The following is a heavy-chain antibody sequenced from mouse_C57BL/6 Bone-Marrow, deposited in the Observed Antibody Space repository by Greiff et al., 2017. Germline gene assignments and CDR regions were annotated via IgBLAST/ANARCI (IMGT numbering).Heavy chain of an antibody. V-gene: IGHV1-55*01. CDR1: GYTFTSYW. CDR2: IYPGSGST. CDR3: ARGTTMVTTKGYYYAMDY. D-gene: IGHD2-2*01. J-gene: IGHJ4*01. Sequence: QVQLQQPGAELVKPGASVKMSCKASGYTFTSYWITWVKQRPGQGLEWIGDIYPGSGSTNYNEQFKSKATLTVDTSSSTACMQLSSLTSEDSAVYYCARGTTMVTTKGYYYAMDYWGQGTSVTVSS.